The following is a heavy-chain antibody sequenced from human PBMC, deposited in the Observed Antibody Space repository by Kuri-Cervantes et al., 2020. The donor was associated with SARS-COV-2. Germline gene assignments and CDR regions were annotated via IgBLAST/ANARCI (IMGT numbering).Heavy chain of an antibody. CDR3: ARDGRRDMPRRHSRSWSCWFDP. J-gene: IGHJ5*02. Sequence: SQTLSLTCAVYGGSFSGYYWSWIRQPPGKGLEWIGEINHSGSTNYNPSLKSRVTVSVDTSKNQFSLELSSVTAADTAVYYCARDGRRDMPRRHSRSWSCWFDPWGQGTLVTVSS. CDR1: GGSFSGYY. CDR2: INHSGST. D-gene: IGHD6-13*01. V-gene: IGHV4-34*01.